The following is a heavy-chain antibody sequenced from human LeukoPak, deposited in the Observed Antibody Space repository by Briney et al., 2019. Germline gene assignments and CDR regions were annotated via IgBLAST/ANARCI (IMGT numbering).Heavy chain of an antibody. CDR1: GGSISSHY. Sequence: SETLSLTCTVSGGSISSHYWNWIRQPPGRGLEWIGYIHYSRSTNYNPSLKSRVTISVDTSKNQFSLKLSSVTAADTAVYYCARDDKGRDGYNYLDYWGQGTLVTVSA. J-gene: IGHJ4*02. D-gene: IGHD5-24*01. CDR2: IHYSRST. V-gene: IGHV4-59*11. CDR3: ARDDKGRDGYNYLDY.